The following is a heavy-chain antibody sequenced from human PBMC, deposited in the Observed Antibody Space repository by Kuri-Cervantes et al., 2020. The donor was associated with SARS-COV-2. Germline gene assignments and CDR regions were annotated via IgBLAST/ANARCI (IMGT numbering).Heavy chain of an antibody. CDR3: ARRSYGGPGYYFDY. CDR1: GGSFSGYY. V-gene: IGHV4-34*01. D-gene: IGHD4-23*01. J-gene: IGHJ4*02. CDR2: INHSGST. Sequence: GSLRLSCAVYGGSFSGYYWSWIRQPPGEGLEWIGEINHSGSTNYNPSLKSRVTISVDTSKNQFSLKLSSVAAADTAVYYCARRSYGGPGYYFDYWGQGTRVTVSS.